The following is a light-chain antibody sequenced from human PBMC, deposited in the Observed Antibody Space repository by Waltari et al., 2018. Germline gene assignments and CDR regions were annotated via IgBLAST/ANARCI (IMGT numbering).Light chain of an antibody. J-gene: IGKJ1*01. V-gene: IGKV1-39*01. Sequence: DIQMTQSPSSLSASVGDRVTITCRASQSISSSLNWYHQKPGKAPKLLISAASSLQSGVPSRVSGSGSGTEFTRTISSLQPEDFAIYYCHQSYTTPQTFGQGTKVEIK. CDR2: AAS. CDR3: HQSYTTPQT. CDR1: QSISSS.